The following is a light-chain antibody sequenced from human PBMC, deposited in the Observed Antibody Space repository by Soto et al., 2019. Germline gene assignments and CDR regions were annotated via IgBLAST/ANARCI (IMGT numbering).Light chain of an antibody. Sequence: DIQMTQSPSSLSASVGDRVTITCRASQGIRNDLGWYQQKPGKAPKRLIYAASSLQSGVPARFSGSRSGTEFTLTISSLQSEDSAVYYCQQYHDWPPLTFGGGTKVDIK. CDR1: QGIRND. CDR2: AAS. V-gene: IGKV1-17*01. J-gene: IGKJ4*01. CDR3: QQYHDWPPLT.